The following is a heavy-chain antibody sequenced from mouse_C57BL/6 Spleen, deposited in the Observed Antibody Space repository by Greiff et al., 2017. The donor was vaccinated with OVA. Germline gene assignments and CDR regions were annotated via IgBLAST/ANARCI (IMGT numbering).Heavy chain of an antibody. CDR2: IDPSDSYT. CDR1: GYTFTSYW. CDR3: ARGTYGSSSYAMDY. Sequence: VQLQQPGAELVMPGASVKLSCKASGYTFTSYWMHWVKQRPGQGLEWIGEIDPSDSYTNYNQKFKGKSTLTVDKSSSTAYMQLSSLTSEDSAVYYCARGTYGSSSYAMDYWGQGTSVTVSS. V-gene: IGHV1-69*01. J-gene: IGHJ4*01. D-gene: IGHD1-1*01.